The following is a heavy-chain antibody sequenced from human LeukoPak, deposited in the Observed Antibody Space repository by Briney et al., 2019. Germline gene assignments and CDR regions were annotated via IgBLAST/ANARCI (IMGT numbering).Heavy chain of an antibody. CDR2: IYSGGST. CDR1: GFTFSSHA. V-gene: IGHV3-53*04. Sequence: GGSLRLACAASGFTFSSHAMSWVRQAPGKGLEWVSVIYSGGSTYYADSVKGRFTISRHNSKNTLYLQMNSLRAEDTAVYYCGRDVGGYCTNGVCYGASDIWGQGTMVTVSS. D-gene: IGHD2-8*01. CDR3: GRDVGGYCTNGVCYGASDI. J-gene: IGHJ3*02.